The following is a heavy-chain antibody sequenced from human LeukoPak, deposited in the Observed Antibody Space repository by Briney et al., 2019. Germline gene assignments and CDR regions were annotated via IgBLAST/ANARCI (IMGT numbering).Heavy chain of an antibody. V-gene: IGHV3-48*03. CDR2: ISSSGSTI. CDR3: ASLGSYGDYVGL. CDR1: GFTFSSYE. J-gene: IGHJ4*02. Sequence: PGGSLRLSCAASGFTFSSYEMNWVRQAPGKGLEWVSYISSSGSTIYYADSVKGRFTISRDNAKNSLYLQMNSLRAEDTAVYYCASLGSYGDYVGLWGQGTLVTVSS. D-gene: IGHD4-17*01.